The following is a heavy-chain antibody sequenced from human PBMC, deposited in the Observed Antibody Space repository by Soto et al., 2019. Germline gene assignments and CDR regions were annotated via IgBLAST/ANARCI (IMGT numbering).Heavy chain of an antibody. CDR2: IGWTGGAI. J-gene: IGHJ4*02. D-gene: IGHD3-10*01. V-gene: IGHV3-9*01. Sequence: EVQLVESGGGLVQPGRSLRLACATSGFSFADYAMHWVRQAPGKGLEWVSGIGWTGGAIGDADSVTGRFIISRDNAKNSLYLQMNSLRPEDTALYYCVKDIAPGEVPLYYFDTWGQGTLVTVSS. CDR3: VKDIAPGEVPLYYFDT. CDR1: GFSFADYA.